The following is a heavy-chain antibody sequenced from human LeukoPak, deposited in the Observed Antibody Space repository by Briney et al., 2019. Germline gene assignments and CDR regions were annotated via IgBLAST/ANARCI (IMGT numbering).Heavy chain of an antibody. CDR2: IYSGGTT. CDR1: GFTVSSNY. J-gene: IGHJ4*02. V-gene: IGHV3-53*01. D-gene: IGHD3-10*01. CDR3: AKLKGWYGEGYFDY. Sequence: PGGSLRLSCAASGFTVSSNYMSWVRQPPGKGLEWVSVIYSGGTTFYADSVKGRCTISRDNSKNTLYLQMNSLSAHDTAVYYCAKLKGWYGEGYFDYWGQGTVVTVSS.